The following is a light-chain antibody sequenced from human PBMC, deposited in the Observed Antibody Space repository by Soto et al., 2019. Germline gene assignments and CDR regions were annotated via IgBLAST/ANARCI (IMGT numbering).Light chain of an antibody. Sequence: EIVMTQSPATLSVSPGEIATLSCRASQSVNSNYLAWYQQKPGQAPRLLIYGISKRATDIPDRFSGSGSGTEFTLTISSLQPEDFATYYCQQRSNWPLSTFGQGTRLEIK. CDR3: QQRSNWPLST. J-gene: IGKJ5*01. CDR1: QSVNSNY. CDR2: GIS. V-gene: IGKV3D-20*02.